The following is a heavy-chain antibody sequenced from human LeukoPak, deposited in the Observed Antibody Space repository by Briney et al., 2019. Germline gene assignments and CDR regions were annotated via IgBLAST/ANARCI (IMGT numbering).Heavy chain of an antibody. CDR1: GSGFTSNG. CDR3: ARRHPYTAIAPFDC. V-gene: IGHV1-18*01. CDR2: ISAYNGNT. D-gene: IGHD5-18*01. J-gene: IGHJ4*02. Sequence: ASVKVSRKGSGSGFTSNGISWVRQVPGPGLEWMGWISAYNGNTNYAQKLQVRVTMTTVTSTSTAYMELRSLRSDDTAVYYCARRHPYTAIAPFDCWGQGTLVTVSS.